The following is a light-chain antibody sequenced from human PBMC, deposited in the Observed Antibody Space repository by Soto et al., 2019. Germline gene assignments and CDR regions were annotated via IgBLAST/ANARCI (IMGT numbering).Light chain of an antibody. CDR1: QSIISY. CDR2: AAS. V-gene: IGKV1-39*01. Sequence: EIQMTQSPSSLSASVGDRVTISCRASQSIISYLNWYHQKPGKAPKLLIYAASSLHSGVPSRFSGSGSGTDFTLTISSLQPEDFATYYCQQSYSSPFTFGQGTRLEIK. J-gene: IGKJ5*01. CDR3: QQSYSSPFT.